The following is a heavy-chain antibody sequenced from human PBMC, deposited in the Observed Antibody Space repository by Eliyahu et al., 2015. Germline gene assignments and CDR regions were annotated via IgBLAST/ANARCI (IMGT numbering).Heavy chain of an antibody. V-gene: IGHV1-69*01. CDR1: GGTFSSYT. CDR3: ARGPETKSAYYYNY. J-gene: IGHJ4*02. Sequence: EVKTPGSSVKVSCKASGGTFSSYTIDWVRQAPGQRLEWMGGIIPIFGTANYAQKFQGRVTITADESTSTAYMELSSLRSEDTAVYYCARGPETKSAYYYNYWGQGTLVTVSS. CDR2: IIPIFGTA. D-gene: IGHD3-22*01.